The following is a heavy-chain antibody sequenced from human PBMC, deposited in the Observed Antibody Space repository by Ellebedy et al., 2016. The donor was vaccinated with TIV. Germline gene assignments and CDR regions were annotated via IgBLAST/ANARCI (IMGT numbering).Heavy chain of an antibody. CDR1: GFSLTTSGMC. Sequence: SGPTLVKPTQTLTLTCTFSGFSLTTSGMCVSWIRQPPAKALEWLARIDWDDDKYYSTSLTTRLTISKDTSKNHVVLIMTNMDPVDTATYYCARGGRAYRYGRKDAFDIWGQGTMVTVSS. CDR2: IDWDDDK. V-gene: IGHV2-70*11. J-gene: IGHJ3*02. CDR3: ARGGRAYRYGRKDAFDI. D-gene: IGHD5-18*01.